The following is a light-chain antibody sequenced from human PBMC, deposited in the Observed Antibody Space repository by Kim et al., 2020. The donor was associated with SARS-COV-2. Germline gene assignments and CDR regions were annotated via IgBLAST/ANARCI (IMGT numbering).Light chain of an antibody. J-gene: IGKJ1*01. CDR3: QQYVSSSWT. CDR2: GAS. V-gene: IGKV3-20*01. CDR1: QSLTTNY. Sequence: SPGERATLSYRASQSLTTNYLAWYQQKPGQAPTLLIYGASSRATNIPDRFSGSGSGTDFTLTISRLEPEDFAVYFCQQYVSSSWTFGQGTKVDIK.